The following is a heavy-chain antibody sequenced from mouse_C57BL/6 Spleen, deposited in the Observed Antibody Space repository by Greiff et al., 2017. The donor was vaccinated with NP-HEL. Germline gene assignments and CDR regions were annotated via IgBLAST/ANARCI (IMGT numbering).Heavy chain of an antibody. J-gene: IGHJ4*01. CDR2: ISDGGSYT. CDR3: ARGGRVYAMDY. V-gene: IGHV5-4*01. CDR1: GFTFSSYA. Sequence: EVQGVESGGGLVKPGGSLKLSCAASGFTFSSYAMSWVRQTPEKRLEWVATISDGGSYTYYPDNVKGRFTISRDNAKNNLYLQMSHLKSEDTAMYYCARGGRVYAMDYWGQGTSVTVSS.